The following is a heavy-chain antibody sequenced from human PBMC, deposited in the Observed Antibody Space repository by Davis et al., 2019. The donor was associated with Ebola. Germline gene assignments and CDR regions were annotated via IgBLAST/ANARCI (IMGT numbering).Heavy chain of an antibody. D-gene: IGHD4-17*01. Sequence: PGGSLRLSCAASGFTFTSYSMTWVRQAPGKGLEWVSGISGSGSTYYADSVKGRFTFSRDNSKNTLYLQMNSLRAEDTAVYYCAKGSLYGSRSITAGMDVWDQGTTVTVSS. J-gene: IGHJ6*02. CDR3: AKGSLYGSRSITAGMDV. CDR2: ISGSGST. V-gene: IGHV3-23*01. CDR1: GFTFTSYS.